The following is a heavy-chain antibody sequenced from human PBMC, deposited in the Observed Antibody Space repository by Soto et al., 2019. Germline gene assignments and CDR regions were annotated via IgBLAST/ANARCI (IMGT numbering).Heavy chain of an antibody. V-gene: IGHV3-23*01. CDR1: GFTFSSYA. D-gene: IGHD1-26*01. CDR3: AKDFKFWSYLAVDY. J-gene: IGHJ4*02. CDR2: ISGSGGST. Sequence: EVQLLESGGGLVQPGGSLRLSCAASGFTFSSYAMSWVRQAPGKGLEWVSAISGSGGSTYYADSVKGWFTISRDNSKNTLYLQMNSLRAEDTAVYYCAKDFKFWSYLAVDYWGQGTLVTVSS.